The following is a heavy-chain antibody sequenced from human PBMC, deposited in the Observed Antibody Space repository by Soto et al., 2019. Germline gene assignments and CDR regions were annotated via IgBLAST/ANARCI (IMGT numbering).Heavy chain of an antibody. V-gene: IGHV2-70*01. J-gene: IGHJ4*02. CDR3: ARTHSRGSYSSGWYYFDY. D-gene: IGHD6-19*01. CDR1: GFSLSTSGMC. Sequence: GPTLVNPTQTLTLTCTFSGFSLSTSGMCVSWIRQPPGMALEWLALIDWDDDKYYSTSLKTRLTICKDTSKNQVVLTMTNMDPVDTATYYCARTHSRGSYSSGWYYFDYWGQGTLVTVSS. CDR2: IDWDDDK.